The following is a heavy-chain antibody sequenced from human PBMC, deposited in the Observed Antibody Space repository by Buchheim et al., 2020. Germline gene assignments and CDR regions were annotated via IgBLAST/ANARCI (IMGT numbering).Heavy chain of an antibody. D-gene: IGHD4-17*01. Sequence: EVQVVESGGGLVQPGRSLRLSCVESGLIFDDYAMHWVRQAPGKGLEWVSGIFLRSGVTDYAGSVRGRFTIPRDKAKRSLFLQMDSLTTEDTALYYCVKDILPGGADVWGPGTT. V-gene: IGHV3-9*01. J-gene: IGHJ6*02. CDR3: VKDILPGGADV. CDR2: IFLRSGVT. CDR1: GLIFDDYA.